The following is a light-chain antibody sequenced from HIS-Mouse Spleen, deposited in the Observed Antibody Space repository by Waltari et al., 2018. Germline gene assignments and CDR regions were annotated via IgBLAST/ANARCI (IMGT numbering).Light chain of an antibody. J-gene: IGKJ4*01. CDR3: QQYNNWPLT. V-gene: IGKV3-15*01. Sequence: EIVMTQSPATLSVSPGDRATLSCRASQSVSSNVAWYQQKPGQAPRLRIYGASTRATGIPARVSGRGSGTEFTLTISSLQSEDFAVYYCQQYNNWPLTFGGGTKVAIK. CDR2: GAS. CDR1: QSVSSN.